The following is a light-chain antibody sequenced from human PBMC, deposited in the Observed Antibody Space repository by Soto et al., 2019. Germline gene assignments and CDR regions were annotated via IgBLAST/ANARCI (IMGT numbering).Light chain of an antibody. J-gene: IGLJ2*01. CDR2: EVS. CDR1: SSDIGSYNY. Sequence: QAVVTQPASVSGSPGQSITISCTGTSSDIGSYNYVSWYQQHPGKVPKLMIYEVSNRPSGVSNRFSGSKSGNTASLTISGLQAEDEADYYCSSYTSSTPVVFGGGTKLTVL. V-gene: IGLV2-14*01. CDR3: SSYTSSTPVV.